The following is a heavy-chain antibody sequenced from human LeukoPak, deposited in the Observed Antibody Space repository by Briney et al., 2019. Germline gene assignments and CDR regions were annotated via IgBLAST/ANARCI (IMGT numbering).Heavy chain of an antibody. J-gene: IGHJ6*03. D-gene: IGHD2-21*02. CDR3: ARGGVTLYYYYYYMDV. CDR1: GYTFTSYD. CDR2: INPNSGNT. Sequence: ASVKVSCKASGYTFTSYDINWVRQATGQGLEWMVWINPNSGNTGYAQKLQGRVTITRNTSVSTAYMELSSLRSEDTAVYYCARGGVTLYYYYYYMDVWGKGTTVTVSS. V-gene: IGHV1-8*03.